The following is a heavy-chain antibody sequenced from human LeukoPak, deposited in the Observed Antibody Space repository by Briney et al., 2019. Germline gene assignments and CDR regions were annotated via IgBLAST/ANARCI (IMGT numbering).Heavy chain of an antibody. J-gene: IGHJ5*02. CDR1: GGSFSGYY. CDR2: INHSGST. D-gene: IGHD3-3*01. V-gene: IGHV4-34*01. CDR3: AISPSLYYDFSSGYYPSGWFDP. Sequence: SETLSLTCAVYGGSFSGYYWSWIRQPPGKGLEWVGEINHSGSTNYNPSLKSRVTISVDTSKNQFSLKLSSVTAADTAVYYCAISPSLYYDFSSGYYPSGWFDPWGQGTLVTVSS.